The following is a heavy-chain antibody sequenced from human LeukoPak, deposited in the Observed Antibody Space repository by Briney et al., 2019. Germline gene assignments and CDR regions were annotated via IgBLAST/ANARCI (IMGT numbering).Heavy chain of an antibody. D-gene: IGHD3-22*01. CDR3: ARRSNYYDSSGYPQWDAFDI. J-gene: IGHJ3*02. CDR1: GGSISSSSYY. V-gene: IGHV4-39*01. Sequence: SETLSLTCTVSGGSISSSSYYWGWIRQPPGKGLEWIGSIYYSGSTYYNPSLKSRVTISVDTSKNQFSLKLSSVTAADTAVYYCARRSNYYDSSGYPQWDAFDIWGQGTMVTVSS. CDR2: IYYSGST.